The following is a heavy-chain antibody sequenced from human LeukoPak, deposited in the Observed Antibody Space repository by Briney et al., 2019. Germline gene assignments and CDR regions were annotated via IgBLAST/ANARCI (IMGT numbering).Heavy chain of an antibody. D-gene: IGHD5-12*01. CDR1: GFTFSSYA. Sequence: SGGPLRLSCAASGFTFSSYAMSWVRQAPGKGLEWVSAISGSGGSTYYADSVKGRFTISRDNSKNTLYLQMNSLRAEDTAVYYCAKDSGYDFADFDYWGQGTLVTVSS. V-gene: IGHV3-23*01. J-gene: IGHJ4*02. CDR3: AKDSGYDFADFDY. CDR2: ISGSGGST.